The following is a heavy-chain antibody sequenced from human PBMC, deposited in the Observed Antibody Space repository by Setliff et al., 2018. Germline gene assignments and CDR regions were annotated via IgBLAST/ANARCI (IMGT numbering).Heavy chain of an antibody. J-gene: IGHJ4*02. CDR1: GFSLGSSGVG. CDR2: IPWDNDK. V-gene: IGHV2-5*02. Sequence: GSGPTLVNPTQTLTVTCSFSGFSLGSSGVGVGWIRQPPGKALEWLALIPWDNDKRYNPSLRERLTVTKDTSKNQVLLTMTNMEPLDTATYYCAHRLGQEAFHNWGQGTLVTVSS. CDR3: AHRLGQEAFHN.